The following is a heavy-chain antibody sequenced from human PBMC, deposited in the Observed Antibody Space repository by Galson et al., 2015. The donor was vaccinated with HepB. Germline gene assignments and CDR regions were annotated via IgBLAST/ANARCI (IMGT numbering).Heavy chain of an antibody. D-gene: IGHD5-18*01. J-gene: IGHJ4*02. CDR2: IWYDGSNK. V-gene: IGHV3-33*01. CDR3: ARDGFEYSYGPVDY. Sequence: SLRLSCAASGFTFSSYGMHWVRQAPGKGLEWVALIWYDGSNKYYADSVKGRFTISRDNSKNTVYLQMNSLRAEDTAVYYCARDGFEYSYGPVDYWGQGTLVTVSS. CDR1: GFTFSSYG.